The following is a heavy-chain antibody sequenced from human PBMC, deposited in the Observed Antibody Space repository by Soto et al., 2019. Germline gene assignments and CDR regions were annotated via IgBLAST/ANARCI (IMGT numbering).Heavy chain of an antibody. J-gene: IGHJ4*02. CDR3: AKGGRDFYTQ. CDR2: ISGSDGST. Sequence: EMQLLESGGGLVQPGGSLRLSCAASGLTFSTSAMTWVRQTPGKGLEWVSTISGSDGSTFYADSAKGRFIISRDNSKNTLYLQMNSLRGDDTALYYCAKGGRDFYTQWGQGTLVTVSS. V-gene: IGHV3-23*01. D-gene: IGHD2-2*02. CDR1: GLTFSTSA.